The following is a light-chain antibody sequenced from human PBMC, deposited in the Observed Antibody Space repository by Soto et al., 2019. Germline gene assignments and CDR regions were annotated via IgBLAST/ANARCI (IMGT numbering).Light chain of an antibody. CDR1: QSINSN. V-gene: IGKV1-39*01. Sequence: DIQMTQSPSSLSASVGDRVTITCRAGQSINSNLNWYQKKLGKAPQLLIYTASTLQSGVPSRFSGSGSGTDFTLTISGLPPEDLATYYCQQSYSTPYTFGQGTRLDIK. CDR2: TAS. J-gene: IGKJ2*01. CDR3: QQSYSTPYT.